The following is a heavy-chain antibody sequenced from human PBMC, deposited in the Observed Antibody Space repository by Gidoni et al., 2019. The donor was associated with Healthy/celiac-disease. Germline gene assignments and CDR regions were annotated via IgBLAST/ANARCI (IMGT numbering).Heavy chain of an antibody. D-gene: IGHD5-12*01. Sequence: QVQLVASGGGLVKPGGSLRLSCAASGFTFSDYYMSWIRQAPGKGLEWVSYISSSSSYTNYADSVKGRFTISRDNAKNSLYLQMNSLRAEDTAVYYCARESDIAPAEYFQHWGQGTLVTVSS. CDR2: ISSSSSYT. CDR3: ARESDIAPAEYFQH. V-gene: IGHV3-11*06. J-gene: IGHJ1*01. CDR1: GFTFSDYY.